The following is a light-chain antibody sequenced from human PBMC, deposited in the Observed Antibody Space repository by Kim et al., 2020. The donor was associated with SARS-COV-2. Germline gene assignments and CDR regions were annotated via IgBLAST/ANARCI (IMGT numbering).Light chain of an antibody. V-gene: IGLV1-51*01. Sequence: GQMVTISFAGSNSNIGLNFVTWYQQFPVTAPKLLIYDNNKRPTGIPDRVSGSKSGTAATLAISGVQTGDEADYYCGTWDNNLSSGVFGTGTKVTVL. CDR2: DNN. CDR3: GTWDNNLSSGV. J-gene: IGLJ1*01. CDR1: NSNIGLNF.